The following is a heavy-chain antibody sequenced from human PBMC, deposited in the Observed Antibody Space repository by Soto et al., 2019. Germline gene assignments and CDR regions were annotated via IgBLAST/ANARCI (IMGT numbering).Heavy chain of an antibody. Sequence: KTSETLSLTCTVSGGSISTYCWSWIRRSPGKGLEWIGYISYSGGTNYNPSLKSRVTMSVDTSKNQFSLKLSSVTAADTAIYYCARGTVWFGELLKALWFDPWGQGTLVTVS. CDR1: GGSISTYC. CDR2: ISYSGGT. J-gene: IGHJ5*02. CDR3: ARGTVWFGELLKALWFDP. V-gene: IGHV4-59*01. D-gene: IGHD3-10*01.